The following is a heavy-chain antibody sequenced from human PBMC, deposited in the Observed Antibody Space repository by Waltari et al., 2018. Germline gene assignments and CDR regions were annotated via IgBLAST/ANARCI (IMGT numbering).Heavy chain of an antibody. V-gene: IGHV3-21*02. CDR3: ARAWDDFDY. J-gene: IGHJ4*02. CDR2: IGSGTSYI. CDR1: GFTFRIYK. D-gene: IGHD1-26*01. Sequence: EIQLVESGGGLVKPGGSLRLSCAASGFTFRIYKMSWVRQAPGKGLEWVSSIGSGTSYIYYADSVKGRFTISRDNAKNSLYLQMNSLKVEDTAVYYCARAWDDFDYWGQGALVTVSS.